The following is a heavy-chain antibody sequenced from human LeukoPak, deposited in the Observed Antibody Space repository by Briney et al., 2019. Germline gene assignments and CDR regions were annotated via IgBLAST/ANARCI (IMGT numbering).Heavy chain of an antibody. CDR3: ARNVLRYFDWYLNWFDP. J-gene: IGHJ5*02. Sequence: GGSLRLSCAASGFTFSSYGMHWVRQAPGKGLEWVAFIRYDGSNKYYADSVKGRFTISRDNSKNTLYLQMNSLRAEDTAVYYCARNVLRYFDWYLNWFDPWGQGTLVTVSS. CDR1: GFTFSSYG. CDR2: IRYDGSNK. D-gene: IGHD3-9*01. V-gene: IGHV3-30*02.